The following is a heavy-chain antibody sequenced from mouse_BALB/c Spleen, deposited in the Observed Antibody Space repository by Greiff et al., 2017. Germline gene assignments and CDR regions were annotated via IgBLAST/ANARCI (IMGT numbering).Heavy chain of an antibody. CDR2: ISSGGSYT. Sequence: EVQRVESGGGLVKPGGSLKLSCAASGFTFSSYAMSWVRQSPEKRLEWVAEISSGGSYTYYPDTVTGRFTISRDNAKNTLYLEMSSLRSEDTAMYYCARAPLTGLFAYWGQGTLVTVSA. V-gene: IGHV5-9-4*01. D-gene: IGHD4-1*01. J-gene: IGHJ3*01. CDR1: GFTFSSYA. CDR3: ARAPLTGLFAY.